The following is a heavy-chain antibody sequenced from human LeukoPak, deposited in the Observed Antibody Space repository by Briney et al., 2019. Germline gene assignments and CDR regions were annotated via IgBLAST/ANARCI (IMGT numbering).Heavy chain of an antibody. V-gene: IGHV3-11*05. CDR3: ARDRYDILTGYYDVCYFDY. J-gene: IGHJ4*02. CDR1: GFTFSEYY. CDR2: ISSISSYK. D-gene: IGHD3-9*01. Sequence: PGGSLRLSCAASGFTFSEYYMSWIRQAPGKGLERVSYISSISSYKNYADSVNGRFTISRDNAKNSLYLQMNCLRAEDTAVYYCARDRYDILTGYYDVCYFDYWGQGTLVTVSS.